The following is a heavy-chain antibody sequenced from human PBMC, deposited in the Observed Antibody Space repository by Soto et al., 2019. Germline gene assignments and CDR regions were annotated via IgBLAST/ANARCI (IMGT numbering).Heavy chain of an antibody. D-gene: IGHD5-12*01. CDR2: IWYDGSNK. V-gene: IGHV3-33*01. CDR3: ARSSGGASGFPHYYYYYMDV. Sequence: GSLRLSCAASGFTFIIYGMHWVRQAPGKGLEWVAVIWYDGSNKYYADSVKGRFTISRDNSKNTLYLQMNSLRAEDTAVYYCARSSGGASGFPHYYYYYMDVWGKGTTVTVSS. J-gene: IGHJ6*03. CDR1: GFTFIIYG.